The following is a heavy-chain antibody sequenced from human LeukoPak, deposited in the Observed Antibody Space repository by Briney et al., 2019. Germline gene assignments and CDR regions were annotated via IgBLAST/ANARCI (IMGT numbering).Heavy chain of an antibody. J-gene: IGHJ4*02. CDR1: GGSFSGYY. Sequence: SETLSLTCAVYGGSFSGYYWSWIRQLPGKGLEWIGEINHSGSTNYNPSLKSRVTISVDTSKNQFSLKLSSVTAADTAVYYCARGTLLWGQGTLVTVSS. CDR3: ARGTLL. V-gene: IGHV4-34*01. CDR2: INHSGST.